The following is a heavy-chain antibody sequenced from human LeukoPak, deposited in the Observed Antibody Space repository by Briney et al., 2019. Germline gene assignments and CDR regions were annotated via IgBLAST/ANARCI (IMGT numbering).Heavy chain of an antibody. J-gene: IGHJ4*02. V-gene: IGHV1-69*13. Sequence: GASVKVSCKASGGTFSSYAISWVRQAPGQGLEWMGGIIPIFGTANYAQKFQGRVTITADESTSTAYMELSSLRSDDTAVYYCARVSDYDFWSGYSEPFDYWGQGTLVTVSS. CDR3: ARVSDYDFWSGYSEPFDY. CDR1: GGTFSSYA. CDR2: IIPIFGTA. D-gene: IGHD3-3*01.